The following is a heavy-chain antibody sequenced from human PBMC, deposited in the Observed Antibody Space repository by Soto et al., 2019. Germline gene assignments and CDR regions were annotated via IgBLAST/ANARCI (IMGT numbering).Heavy chain of an antibody. CDR2: INHSGST. J-gene: IGHJ4*02. V-gene: IGHV4-34*01. Sequence: KPSETLSLTCAVYGGSISGYYWSWIRQPPGKGMEWIGEINHSGSTNYNPSLKSRFTISVDTAKNQFSLKLSSVTAADTAVYYCARVRDDYFWGSYRLYYFDYWGQGTLVTVSS. D-gene: IGHD3-16*02. CDR1: GGSISGYY. CDR3: ARVRDDYFWGSYRLYYFDY.